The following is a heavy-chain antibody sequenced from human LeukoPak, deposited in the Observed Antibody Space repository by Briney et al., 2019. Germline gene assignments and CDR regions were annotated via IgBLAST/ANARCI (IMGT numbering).Heavy chain of an antibody. CDR1: GGSFSGYY. D-gene: IGHD3-10*01. J-gene: IGHJ4*02. V-gene: IGHV4-34*01. CDR2: INHSGST. Sequence: PSETLSLTCAVYGGSFSGYYWSWIRQPPGKGREWIGEINHSGSTNYNPSLKSRVTISVDTSKNQFSLKLSSVTAADTAVYYCARRRLMVRGVLDYWGQGTLVTVSS. CDR3: ARRRLMVRGVLDY.